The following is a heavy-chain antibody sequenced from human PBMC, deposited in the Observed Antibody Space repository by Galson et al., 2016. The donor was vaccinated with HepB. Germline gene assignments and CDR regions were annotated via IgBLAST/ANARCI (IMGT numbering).Heavy chain of an antibody. J-gene: IGHJ5*02. CDR3: AKDLTVTLHWFDP. D-gene: IGHD2-15*01. V-gene: IGHV3-23*01. Sequence: SLRLSCAGSGFTFGSYAMSWVRQAPGKGLEWVSLISGSGTNTYYADSVKGRFTISRDNSRNTLYLQMNSLRAEDTAVYYCAKDLTVTLHWFDPWGQGTLVTVSS. CDR2: ISGSGTNT. CDR1: GFTFGSYA.